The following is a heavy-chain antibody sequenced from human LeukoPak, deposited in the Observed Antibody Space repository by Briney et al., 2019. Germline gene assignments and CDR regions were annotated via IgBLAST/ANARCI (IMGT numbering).Heavy chain of an antibody. CDR3: AKAVWFGGFLFDY. V-gene: IGHV3-30*18. Sequence: GGSLRLSCAASGFTFSSYGMHWVRQAPGKGLEWVAVISCDGSNKYYADAVKGRFTISRDNSNTAQYQQMNSLTAENTAVYYSAKAVWFGGFLFDYWGQGTLVTVSS. D-gene: IGHD3-10*01. CDR1: GFTFSSYG. CDR2: ISCDGSNK. J-gene: IGHJ4*02.